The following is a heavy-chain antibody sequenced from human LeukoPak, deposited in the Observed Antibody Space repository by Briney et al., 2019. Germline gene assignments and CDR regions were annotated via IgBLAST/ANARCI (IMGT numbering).Heavy chain of an antibody. CDR2: LNNDGSSI. J-gene: IGHJ4*02. CDR3: AKEIRYDILTGYHY. CDR1: GFTFSSYW. V-gene: IGHV3-74*01. D-gene: IGHD3-9*01. Sequence: GGSLRLSCAASGFTFSSYWMHWVRQAPGKGLVWVSCLNNDGSSIRYADSVRGRFTISRDNAKNTLYLQMNSLRAEDTAVYYCAKEIRYDILTGYHYWGQGTLVTVSS.